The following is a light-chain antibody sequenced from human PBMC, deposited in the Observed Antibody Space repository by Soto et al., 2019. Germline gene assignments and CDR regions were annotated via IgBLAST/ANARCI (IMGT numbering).Light chain of an antibody. J-gene: IGKJ1*01. CDR2: DAS. V-gene: IGKV3-11*01. CDR1: QSVSNF. Sequence: EIVLTQSPATLSLSPGERATLSCRASQSVSNFLAWYQQKPGQAPRLLISDASNRATGIPGRFSGSGSGTDFSLTITSLEPEDFAVYYGQQHSNWPWTFGKGTKVEVK. CDR3: QQHSNWPWT.